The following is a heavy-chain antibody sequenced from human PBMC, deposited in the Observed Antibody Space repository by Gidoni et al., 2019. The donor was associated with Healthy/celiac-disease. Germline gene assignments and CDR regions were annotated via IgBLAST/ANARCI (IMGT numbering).Heavy chain of an antibody. D-gene: IGHD3-22*01. CDR3: ASPPAGDSSAYGAFDI. CDR2: IYYSGST. J-gene: IGHJ3*02. Sequence: QLQLQESGPGLVKPSETLSLTCPVSGGSISSSSYYWGWIRQPPGKGLEWIGSIYYSGSTYYNPSLKSRVTISVDTSKNQFSLKLSSVTAADTAVYYCASPPAGDSSAYGAFDIWGQGTMVTVSS. CDR1: GGSISSSSYY. V-gene: IGHV4-39*01.